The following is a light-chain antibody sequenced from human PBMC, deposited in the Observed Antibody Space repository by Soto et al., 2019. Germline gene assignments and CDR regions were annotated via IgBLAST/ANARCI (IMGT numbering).Light chain of an antibody. J-gene: IGLJ3*02. CDR3: AAWDDSLSGWV. CDR2: KND. Sequence: QSVLTQPPSASGTPGQRVTISCSGSSSNIGYNYVYWYQQLPATAPKLLIYKNDQRPSGVPDRFSGSKSGTSASLAISGLRSEDEADYYCAAWDDSLSGWVFGGGTKPTVL. V-gene: IGLV1-47*01. CDR1: SSNIGYNY.